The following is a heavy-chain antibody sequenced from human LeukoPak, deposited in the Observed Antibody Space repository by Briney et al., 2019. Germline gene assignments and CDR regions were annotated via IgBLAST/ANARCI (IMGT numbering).Heavy chain of an antibody. Sequence: GGSLRLSCAASGFTFSSYAMNWVRQAPGKGLEWVSTISGSGTTTYYADSVKGRFTISRDNSKNTLYLQMNSLRAEDTAVYYCANLPVRGVIVAVDGYYFDYWGQGTLVTVSS. D-gene: IGHD3-10*01. V-gene: IGHV3-23*01. CDR2: ISGSGTTT. J-gene: IGHJ4*02. CDR1: GFTFSSYA. CDR3: ANLPVRGVIVAVDGYYFDY.